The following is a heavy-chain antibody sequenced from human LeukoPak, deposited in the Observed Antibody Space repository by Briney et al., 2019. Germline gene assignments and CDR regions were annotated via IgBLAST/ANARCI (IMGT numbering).Heavy chain of an antibody. CDR3: AKDLHTSSSLAPFDY. Sequence: GGSLRLSCAASGFTFGSYGMSWVRQAPGKGLEWVSAISGSGGSTYYADSVKGRFTISRDNSKNTLYLQMNSLRAEDTAVYYCAKDLHTSSSLAPFDYWGQGTLVAVSS. J-gene: IGHJ4*02. CDR1: GFTFGSYG. D-gene: IGHD6-6*01. V-gene: IGHV3-23*01. CDR2: ISGSGGST.